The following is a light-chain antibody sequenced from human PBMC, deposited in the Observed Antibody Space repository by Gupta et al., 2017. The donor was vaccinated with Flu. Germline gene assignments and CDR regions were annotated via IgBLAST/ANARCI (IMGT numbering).Light chain of an antibody. J-gene: IGLJ1*01. Sequence: GAPWRRVTISCTGSSSNIGAGYDVHWYQQLPGTAPKLLIYGNSNRPSGVPDRFSGPKSGTSASLAITGLQAEDEADYYCQSYDSSLSGYVFG. CDR1: SSNIGAGYD. CDR2: GNS. V-gene: IGLV1-40*01. CDR3: QSYDSSLSGYV.